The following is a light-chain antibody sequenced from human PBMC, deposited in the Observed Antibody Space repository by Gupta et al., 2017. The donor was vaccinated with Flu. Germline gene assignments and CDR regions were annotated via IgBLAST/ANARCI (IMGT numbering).Light chain of an antibody. CDR2: WAS. CDR3: QQYYSTPPIT. J-gene: IGKJ5*01. V-gene: IGKV4-1*01. Sequence: LGERATINCKSSQSILYSSTNKNYLAWYQQKPGQPPKLLIYWASTRESGVPDRFSGSGSGTDFTLTISSLQAEDVAVYYCQQYYSTPPITFGQGTRLEIK. CDR1: QSILYSSTNKNY.